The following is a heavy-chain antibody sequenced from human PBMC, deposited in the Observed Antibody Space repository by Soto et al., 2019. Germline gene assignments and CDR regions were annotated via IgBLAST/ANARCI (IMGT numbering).Heavy chain of an antibody. J-gene: IGHJ5*02. V-gene: IGHV4-30-2*01. CDR2: IYHSGST. CDR1: GGYISSGGYS. CDR3: ARERPDGSRLDP. D-gene: IGHD6-13*01. Sequence: SETLSLTCAVSGGYISSGGYSWSWIRQPPGKGLEWIGYIYHSGSTYYNPSLKSRVTISVDRSKNQFSLKLSSVTAADTAVYYCARERPDGSRLDPWGQGTLVTISS.